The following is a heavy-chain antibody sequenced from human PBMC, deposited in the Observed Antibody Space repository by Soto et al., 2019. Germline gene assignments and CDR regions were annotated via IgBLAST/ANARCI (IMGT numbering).Heavy chain of an antibody. CDR1: GFSFSSYA. Sequence: QVRLVESGGGVVQPGRSLRLSCTASGFSFSSYAMYWFRQPPGKGLEWVAVISHDGINKHYADSVKGRVTVSRDNSNRSLDLQLNRLRGEDTAMYYCARDMYSSDYFVKWFEPWGQGALVTVSS. CDR2: ISHDGINK. V-gene: IGHV3-30-3*01. D-gene: IGHD6-19*01. CDR3: ARDMYSSDYFVKWFEP. J-gene: IGHJ5*02.